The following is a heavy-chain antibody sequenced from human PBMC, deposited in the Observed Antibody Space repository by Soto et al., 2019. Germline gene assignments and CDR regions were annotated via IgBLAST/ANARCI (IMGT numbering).Heavy chain of an antibody. CDR2: IYYSGST. V-gene: IGHV4-31*03. CDR3: ARWWSGSRQGFDP. Sequence: QVQLQESGPGLVKPSQTLSLTCTVSGGSISSGDYYWSWIRQHPGKGLEWIGYIYYSGSTYYNPSHKSRFTLSVDPSKNQFSLKLSSVTAADTAVYYCARWWSGSRQGFDPWGQGTLVTVSS. D-gene: IGHD3-3*01. J-gene: IGHJ5*02. CDR1: GGSISSGDYY.